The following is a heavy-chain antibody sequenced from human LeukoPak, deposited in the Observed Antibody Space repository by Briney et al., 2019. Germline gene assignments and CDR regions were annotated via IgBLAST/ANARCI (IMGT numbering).Heavy chain of an antibody. J-gene: IGHJ4*02. Sequence: GGSLRLSCAAPGFTFSDYYMTWIRQAPGKGLEWVSYISSSGSIIYYADSVKGRFIISRDNAKNSLYLQMNSLRAEDTAVYFCARVGYDSSGRFDYWGQGTLVTVFS. CDR3: ARVGYDSSGRFDY. CDR2: ISSSGSII. CDR1: GFTFSDYY. V-gene: IGHV3-11*04. D-gene: IGHD3-22*01.